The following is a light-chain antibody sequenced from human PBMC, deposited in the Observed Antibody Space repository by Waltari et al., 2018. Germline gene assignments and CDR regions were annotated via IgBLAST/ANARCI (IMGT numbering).Light chain of an antibody. V-gene: IGLV1-47*01. CDR2: KNK. J-gene: IGLJ3*02. Sequence: QSVLTQPPSASGTPGQKVTISCNGSSSNIGSNYVYWYQQFPGTAPKLLICKNKQRPSGVPDRFSDSKSGTSASLAINGLRSEDEADYYCAAWDDSLSGLVLGGGTKVTVL. CDR3: AAWDDSLSGLV. CDR1: SSNIGSNY.